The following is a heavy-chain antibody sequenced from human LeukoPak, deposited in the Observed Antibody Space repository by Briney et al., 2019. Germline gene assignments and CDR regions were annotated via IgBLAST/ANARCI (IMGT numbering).Heavy chain of an antibody. CDR1: GYTFTSYY. D-gene: IGHD5-18*01. CDR2: INPSGGST. V-gene: IGHV1-46*01. CDR3: ARPTAMADSGDYYYYGMDV. J-gene: IGHJ6*02. Sequence: ASVKVSCKASGYTFTSYYMHWVRQAPGQGLEWMGIINPSGGSTSYAQKFQGRVTMTRDTSTSTVYMELSSLRSEDTAVYYCARPTAMADSGDYYYYGMDVWGQGITVTVSS.